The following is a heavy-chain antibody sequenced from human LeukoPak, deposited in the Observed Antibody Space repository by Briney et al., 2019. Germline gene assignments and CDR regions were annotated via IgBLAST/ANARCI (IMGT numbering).Heavy chain of an antibody. D-gene: IGHD3-10*01. Sequence: SQTLSLTCTVSGGSISSGSYYWSWIRQPAGKGLEWIGRIYTSGSTNYNPSLKSRVTISVDTSKNQFSLKLSSVTAADTAVYYCARGTRHPLWFGELYYFDYWGQGTLVTVSS. CDR3: ARGTRHPLWFGELYYFDY. J-gene: IGHJ4*02. CDR1: GGSISSGSYY. CDR2: IYTSGST. V-gene: IGHV4-61*02.